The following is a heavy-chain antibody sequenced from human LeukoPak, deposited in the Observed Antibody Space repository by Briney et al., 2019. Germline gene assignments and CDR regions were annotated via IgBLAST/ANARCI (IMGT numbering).Heavy chain of an antibody. CDR1: GFTFSSFD. CDR3: ARGPPRGKYYYMDV. CDR2: IGTASDT. V-gene: IGHV3-13*01. J-gene: IGHJ6*03. D-gene: IGHD1-1*01. Sequence: GGSLRLSCAASGFTFSSFDMHWVRQPTGQGLEWVSTIGTASDTYYPGSVEGRFALSRDNAKNSLYLQMNSLTAGDTAVYYCARGPPRGKYYYMDVWGKGTTDTVSS.